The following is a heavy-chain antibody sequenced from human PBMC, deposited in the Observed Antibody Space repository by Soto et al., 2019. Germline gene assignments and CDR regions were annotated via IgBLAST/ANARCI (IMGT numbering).Heavy chain of an antibody. CDR3: AKDPRGASDSYYYCGLRV. D-gene: IGHD4-17*01. Sequence: GGSLRLSCAASGFTFDDYAMHWVRQAPGKGLEWVSGISWNSGSIGYADSVKGRFTISRDNAKNSLYLQMNSLRAEDPSFSNCAKDPRGASDSYYYCGLRVRGQGTTLTVSS. J-gene: IGHJ6*02. CDR2: ISWNSGSI. CDR1: GFTFDDYA. V-gene: IGHV3-9*01.